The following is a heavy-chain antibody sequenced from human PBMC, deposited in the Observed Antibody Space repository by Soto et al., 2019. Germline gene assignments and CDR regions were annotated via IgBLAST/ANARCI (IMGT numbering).Heavy chain of an antibody. V-gene: IGHV3-21*01. D-gene: IGHD6-13*01. Sequence: GGSLRLSCAASGFTFSSYSMNWVRQAPGKGLEWVSSISSSSSYIYYADSVKGRFTISRDNAKNSLYLQMNSLRAEDTAVYYCARDSRYSSSWYQPPYYYYYMDVWGKGTTVTVSS. J-gene: IGHJ6*03. CDR1: GFTFSSYS. CDR2: ISSSSSYI. CDR3: ARDSRYSSSWYQPPYYYYYMDV.